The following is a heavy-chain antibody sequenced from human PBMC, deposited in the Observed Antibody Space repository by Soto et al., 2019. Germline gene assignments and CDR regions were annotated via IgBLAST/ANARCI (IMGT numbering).Heavy chain of an antibody. CDR3: ARVGGLLFGAHGMDV. Sequence: QVQLVQSGAEVKKPGASVKVSCKASGYTFTTYEINWVRQVPGQGLEWMGWMSPSSGNTGYVDQFRGRVTMTSNTSMTTAYMELSSLRYEDTAVYYCARVGGLLFGAHGMDVWGQGTTVTVSS. V-gene: IGHV1-8*01. CDR2: MSPSSGNT. CDR1: GYTFTTYE. D-gene: IGHD3-16*01. J-gene: IGHJ6*02.